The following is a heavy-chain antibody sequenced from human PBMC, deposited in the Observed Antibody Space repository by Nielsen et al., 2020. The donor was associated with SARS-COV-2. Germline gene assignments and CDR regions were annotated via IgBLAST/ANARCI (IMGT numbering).Heavy chain of an antibody. J-gene: IGHJ3*01. CDR3: VREGAGSIFRGQDLNDAFDL. CDR2: ISSSSTYR. CDR1: GFSLTGYY. V-gene: IGHV3-11*05. D-gene: IGHD3-10*01. Sequence: GGSLRLSCAASGFSLTGYYMSWIRQAPGKGLEWISYISSSSTYRNYADSVRGRFIISRDNAKNSMYLQMNSLRAEDTAVYYCVREGAGSIFRGQDLNDAFDLWGPGTVVAVSS.